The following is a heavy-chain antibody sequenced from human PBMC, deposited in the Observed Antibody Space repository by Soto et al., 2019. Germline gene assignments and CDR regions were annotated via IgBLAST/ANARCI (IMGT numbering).Heavy chain of an antibody. J-gene: IGHJ4*02. D-gene: IGHD7-27*01. CDR3: ARRWGTYFDY. CDR2: IYYSGST. V-gene: IGHV4-59*01. Sequence: QVQLQESGPGLVKPSETLSLTCTVSGGSISSYYWSWIRQPPGKGLEWIGYIYYSGSTNYNPSLKSRVSISVDTSKNQFSLKLSSVTAADTAVYYCARRWGTYFDYWGQETLATVSS. CDR1: GGSISSYY.